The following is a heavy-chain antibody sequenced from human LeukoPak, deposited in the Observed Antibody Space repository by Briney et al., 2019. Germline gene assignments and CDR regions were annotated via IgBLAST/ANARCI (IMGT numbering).Heavy chain of an antibody. Sequence: SETLSLTCTVSGDSISSSDYYWGWIRQPPGKGLEWIGSIYYIGSTFYNPSLKSRVTISGDTSENQFSLKLTSVTAADTAIYYCIAASGTGVDYWGQGTLVTVSS. CDR1: GDSISSSDYY. J-gene: IGHJ4*02. CDR2: IYYIGST. V-gene: IGHV4-39*01. CDR3: IAASGTGVDY. D-gene: IGHD6-13*01.